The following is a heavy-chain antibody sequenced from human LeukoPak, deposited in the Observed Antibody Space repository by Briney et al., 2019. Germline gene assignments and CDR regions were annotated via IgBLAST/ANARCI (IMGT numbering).Heavy chain of an antibody. CDR2: INVDGSST. D-gene: IGHD5-18*01. CDR3: ERGNKTMVTPLFDS. Sequence: GGSLRLSCAASGFTFSTYWIHWVRQAPGKGLVWVSRINVDGSSTSYADSVKGRFTISRDNAENTLYLQMNSLRAEDTAVYYCERGNKTMVTPLFDSWAREPLVTVSS. CDR1: GFTFSTYW. J-gene: IGHJ4*02. V-gene: IGHV3-74*01.